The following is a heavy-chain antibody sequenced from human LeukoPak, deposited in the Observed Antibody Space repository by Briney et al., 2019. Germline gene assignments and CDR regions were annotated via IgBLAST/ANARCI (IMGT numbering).Heavy chain of an antibody. CDR1: GFSFSSYA. Sequence: GGSLRLSCAASGFSFSSYAMSWVRQAPGKGLEWVSAISGSGGSTYYADSVKGRFTISRDNAKNSLYLQMNSLRAEDTAVYYCARVGGSTASPDYWGQGTLVTVSS. CDR2: ISGSGGST. J-gene: IGHJ4*02. D-gene: IGHD2-15*01. CDR3: ARVGGSTASPDY. V-gene: IGHV3-23*01.